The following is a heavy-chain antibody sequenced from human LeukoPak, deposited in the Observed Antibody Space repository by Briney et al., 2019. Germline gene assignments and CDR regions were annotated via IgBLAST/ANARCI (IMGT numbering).Heavy chain of an antibody. CDR2: IYYSGST. CDR3: ARTPSGTVTTYPDY. V-gene: IGHV4-39*01. J-gene: IGHJ4*02. D-gene: IGHD4-17*01. Sequence: SETLSLTCTVSGGSISSSSYYWGWIRQPPGKGLEWIGSIYYSGSTYYNPSLKSRVTISVDTSKNQSSLKLSSVTAADTAVYYCARTPSGTVTTYPDYWGQGTLVIVSS. CDR1: GGSISSSSYY.